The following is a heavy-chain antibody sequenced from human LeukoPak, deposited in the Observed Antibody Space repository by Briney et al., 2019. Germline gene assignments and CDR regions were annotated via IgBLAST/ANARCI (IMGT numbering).Heavy chain of an antibody. CDR2: IIPIFGTA. CDR3: ARVRSTQTYYYYGMDV. V-gene: IGHV1-69*13. Sequence: ASVNVSCKASGGSFSSYAISWVRQAPGQGLEWMGGIIPIFGTANYAQKFQGRVTITADESTSTAYMELSSLRSEDTAVYYCARVRSTQTYYYYGMDVWGQGTTVTVSS. D-gene: IGHD2-2*01. J-gene: IGHJ6*02. CDR1: GGSFSSYA.